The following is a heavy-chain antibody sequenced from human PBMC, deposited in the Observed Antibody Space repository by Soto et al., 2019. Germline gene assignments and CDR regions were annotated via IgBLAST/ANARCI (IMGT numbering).Heavy chain of an antibody. Sequence: QVQLVQSGPEVKKPGSSVKVSCKLSGGTFRTYAISWVRQAPGQGLEWMGGIIPIFRTPDYSQKFQGRVTIIADESTTTAYMELSTLTFEDTAVYYCARDKDRDQWGGNYYYGLDVWGQGTTVTVSS. CDR2: IIPIFRTP. CDR3: ARDKDRDQWGGNYYYGLDV. CDR1: GGTFRTYA. J-gene: IGHJ6*02. D-gene: IGHD1-26*01. V-gene: IGHV1-69*12.